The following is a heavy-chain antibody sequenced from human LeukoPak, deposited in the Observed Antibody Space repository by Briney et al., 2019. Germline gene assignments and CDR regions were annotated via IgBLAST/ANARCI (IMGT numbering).Heavy chain of an antibody. J-gene: IGHJ4*02. CDR1: GFTFSSYS. V-gene: IGHV3-21*01. CDR2: ISSSSSYI. CDR3: ASFPTMVRGVIIGEYYFDY. Sequence: GRSLRLSCAASGFTFSSYSMNWVRQAPGKGLEWVSSISSSSSYIYYADSVKGRFTISRDNAKNSLYLQMNSLRAEDTAVYYCASFPTMVRGVIIGEYYFDYWGQGTLVTVSS. D-gene: IGHD3-10*01.